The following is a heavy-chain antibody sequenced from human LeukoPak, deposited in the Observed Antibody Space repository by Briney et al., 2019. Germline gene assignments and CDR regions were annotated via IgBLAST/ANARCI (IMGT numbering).Heavy chain of an antibody. J-gene: IGHJ4*02. Sequence: RASVKVSCKASGGTFSSYGISWVRQAPGQGLEWMGWISANNGDTDYPPKLQDRVTMTTDTYTSTAYMELRSLRSDDTAMYYCARESHETREDYWGQGTLVTVSS. CDR1: GGTFSSYG. CDR3: ARESHETREDY. CDR2: ISANNGDT. V-gene: IGHV1-18*01. D-gene: IGHD1-1*01.